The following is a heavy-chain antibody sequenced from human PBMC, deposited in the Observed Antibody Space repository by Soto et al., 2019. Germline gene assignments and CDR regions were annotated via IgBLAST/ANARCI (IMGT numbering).Heavy chain of an antibody. D-gene: IGHD3-3*01. Sequence: GGSLRLSCAASGFTFSNAWMNWVRQAPGKGLEWVGRIKSKTDGGTTDYAAPVKGRFTISRDDSKNTLYLQMNSLKTEDTAVYYCTTDDLPTIFGVDPPRYYYYYGMDVWGQGTTVTVSS. V-gene: IGHV3-15*07. CDR2: IKSKTDGGTT. J-gene: IGHJ6*02. CDR3: TTDDLPTIFGVDPPRYYYYYGMDV. CDR1: GFTFSNAW.